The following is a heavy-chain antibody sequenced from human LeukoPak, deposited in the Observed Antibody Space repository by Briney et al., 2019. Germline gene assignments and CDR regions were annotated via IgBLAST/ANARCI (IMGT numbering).Heavy chain of an antibody. Sequence: SVKFSCKASGGTFSSYAISWVRQAPGQGLEWMGRIIPILGIANYAQKFQGRVTITADKSTSTAYMELSSLRSEDTTVYYCASDVDIVATASYYFDYWGQGTLVTVSS. CDR2: IIPILGIA. CDR1: GGTFSSYA. CDR3: ASDVDIVATASYYFDY. D-gene: IGHD5-12*01. J-gene: IGHJ4*02. V-gene: IGHV1-69*04.